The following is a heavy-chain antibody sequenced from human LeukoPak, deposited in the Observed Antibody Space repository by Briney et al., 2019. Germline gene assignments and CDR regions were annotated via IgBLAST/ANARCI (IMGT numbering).Heavy chain of an antibody. J-gene: IGHJ5*02. CDR1: GGTFSSYA. CDR2: IIPILGIA. V-gene: IGHV1-69*04. Sequence: SVKVSCKASGGTFSSYAISWVRQAPGQGLEWMGRIIPILGIANYAQKFQGRVTITADKSTSTAYMELSSLRSEDTAVYYCAREPITMVRGNWFDPWGQGTLVTVSS. D-gene: IGHD3-10*01. CDR3: AREPITMVRGNWFDP.